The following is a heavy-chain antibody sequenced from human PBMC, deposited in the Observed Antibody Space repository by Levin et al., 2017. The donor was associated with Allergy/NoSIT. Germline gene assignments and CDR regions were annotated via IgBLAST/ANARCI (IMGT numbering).Heavy chain of an antibody. CDR1: GDSISNTRYF. CDR3: ASEITSTAHY. D-gene: IGHD1-1*01. V-gene: IGHV4-39*01. J-gene: IGHJ4*02. CDR2: VHYSGNT. Sequence: SQTLSLPCTVSGDSISNTRYFWGWVRQPPGKGLEWIGTVHYSGNTYYNPSLKSRLTISIDTSKSQFSLRLSSVTAADTAVYYCASEITSTAHYWGQGTLVTVSS.